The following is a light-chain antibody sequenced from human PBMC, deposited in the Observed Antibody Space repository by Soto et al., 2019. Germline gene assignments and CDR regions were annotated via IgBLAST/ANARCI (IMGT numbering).Light chain of an antibody. CDR1: SSDVGVYDY. J-gene: IGLJ1*01. V-gene: IGLV2-14*01. CDR2: EVS. CDR3: SSYSISTAYL. Sequence: VLTQPASVSGSPGQSITISCTGTSSDVGVYDYVSWYQLHPGKAPKLMVFEVSNRPSGVSYRFSGSKSGNTASLTISGLQAEEEADYFCSSYSISTAYLFGTGTKVTVL.